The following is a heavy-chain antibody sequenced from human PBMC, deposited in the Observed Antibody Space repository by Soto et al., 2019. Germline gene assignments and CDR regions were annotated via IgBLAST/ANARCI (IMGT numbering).Heavy chain of an antibody. CDR2: IYWDDDI. Sequence: QITLKESGPTLVKPTQTPTLTSTFSGFSLSTSGVGVGWFRQPPGKALKWLQLIYWDDDIRYSPFLKSRLTITKDTSKNQVVLTMTDMDLVDTATYYCAHSLRYSSSYYGVWAFDIWGQGTMFTVSS. V-gene: IGHV2-5*02. CDR1: GFSLSTSGVG. CDR3: AHSLRYSSSYYGVWAFDI. D-gene: IGHD6-13*01. J-gene: IGHJ3*02.